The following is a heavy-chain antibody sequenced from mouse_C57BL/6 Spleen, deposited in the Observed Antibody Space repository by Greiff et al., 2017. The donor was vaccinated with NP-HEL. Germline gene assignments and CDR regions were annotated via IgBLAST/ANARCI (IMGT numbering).Heavy chain of an antibody. CDR2: IHPNSGST. V-gene: IGHV1-64*01. CDR1: GYTFTSYW. Sequence: QVQLQQPGAELVKPGASVKLSCKASGYTFTSYWMHWVKQRPGQGLEWIGMIHPNSGSTNYNEKFKSKATLTVDKSSSTAYMQLSSLTSEDSAVYYCARGSTMVSPVSYWGQGTLVTVSA. J-gene: IGHJ3*01. D-gene: IGHD2-2*01. CDR3: ARGSTMVSPVSY.